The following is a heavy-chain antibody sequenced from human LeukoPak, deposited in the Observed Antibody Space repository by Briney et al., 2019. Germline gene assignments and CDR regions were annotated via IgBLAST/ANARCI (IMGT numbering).Heavy chain of an antibody. J-gene: IGHJ6*02. CDR1: GFTFSSYS. Sequence: GGSLRLSCAASGFTFSSYSMNWVRQAPGKGLEWVSSISSSSSYIYYADSVKGRFTISRDNAKNSLYLQMNSLRAEDTAVYYCARDATYYDFWSGYYNYYYYYGMDVRGQGTTVTVSS. D-gene: IGHD3-3*01. V-gene: IGHV3-21*01. CDR3: ARDATYYDFWSGYYNYYYYYGMDV. CDR2: ISSSSSYI.